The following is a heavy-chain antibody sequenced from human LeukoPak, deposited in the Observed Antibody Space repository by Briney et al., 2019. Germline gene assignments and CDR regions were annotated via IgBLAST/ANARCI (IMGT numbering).Heavy chain of an antibody. V-gene: IGHV4-34*01. D-gene: IGHD3-3*01. CDR2: INHSGST. Sequence: SETLSLTCAVYGGSFSGYYWSWIRQPPGKGLEWIGEINHSGSTNYNPSLKSRVTISVDTSKNQFSLKLSSVTAADTAVYYCARGLYDFWSGYYIAWYDPWGQGTLVTVSS. CDR3: ARGLYDFWSGYYIAWYDP. J-gene: IGHJ5*02. CDR1: GGSFSGYY.